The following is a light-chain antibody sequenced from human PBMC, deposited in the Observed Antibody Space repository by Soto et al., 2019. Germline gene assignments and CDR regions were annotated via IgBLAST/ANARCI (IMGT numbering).Light chain of an antibody. CDR1: QNIRTY. V-gene: IGKV1-39*01. CDR3: QQGHSPPYT. CDR2: SAS. J-gene: IGKJ2*01. Sequence: DIQMTQSPYSLSASLGDSVTITCRASQNIRTYLNWYQQKPGRAPKLLIHSASALPSGVPSRFSGSGSGTEFTLTMSGLQPEDFASYYCQQGHSPPYTFGQGTKVEIK.